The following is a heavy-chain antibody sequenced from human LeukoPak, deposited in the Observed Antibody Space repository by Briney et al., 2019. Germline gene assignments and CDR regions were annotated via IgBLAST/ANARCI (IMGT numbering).Heavy chain of an antibody. V-gene: IGHV4-39*07. Sequence: SETLSLTCTVSGGSVSSSSYYWSWIRQPPGKGLEWIGEINHSGSTNYNPSLKSRVTISVDTSKNQFSLKLSSVTAADTAVYYCARGSGHSSGWLPFDYWGQGTLVTVSS. D-gene: IGHD6-19*01. CDR2: INHSGST. J-gene: IGHJ4*02. CDR1: GGSVSSSSYY. CDR3: ARGSGHSSGWLPFDY.